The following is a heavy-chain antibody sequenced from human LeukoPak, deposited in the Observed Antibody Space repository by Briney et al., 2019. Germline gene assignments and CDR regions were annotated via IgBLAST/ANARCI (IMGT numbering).Heavy chain of an antibody. Sequence: GGSLRLSCAASGFTVSSNYMSWVRQAPGKGLEWVSIIYSGGGTFYADSVKGRFTISRDNSKSTLFLQMNNLRPEDTAVYFCAKTRGVEGAFDIWSQGTMVTVSS. CDR2: IYSGGGT. D-gene: IGHD2-21*01. CDR3: AKTRGVEGAFDI. CDR1: GFTVSSNY. V-gene: IGHV3-53*05. J-gene: IGHJ3*02.